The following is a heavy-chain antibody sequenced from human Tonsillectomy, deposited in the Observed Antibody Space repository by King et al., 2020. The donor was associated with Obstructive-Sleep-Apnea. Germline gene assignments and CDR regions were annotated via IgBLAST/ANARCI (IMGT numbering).Heavy chain of an antibody. D-gene: IGHD3-10*01. CDR2: IYYSGTT. CDR3: ARALSGGYPSRFDY. Sequence: VQLQESGPGLVKPSETLSLNCTVSGSSISSYHWTWIRQPPGKGLEWIGDIYYSGTTNYNPSLKSRVTISLDTSKNQFSLKLSSVTAADTAVYYCARALSGGYPSRFDYWGPGTLVTISS. V-gene: IGHV4-59*01. J-gene: IGHJ4*02. CDR1: GSSISSYH.